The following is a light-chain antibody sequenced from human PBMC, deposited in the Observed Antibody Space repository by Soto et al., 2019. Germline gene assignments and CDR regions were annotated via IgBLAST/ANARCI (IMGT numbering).Light chain of an antibody. Sequence: EVVLTQSPVTLSLSPGERATLSCRASQSFRGLLAWYQQKPGQAPRLLIYDAYNRATGIPPRFSGGGSGAEYTLTISSLQSEDFAVYYCQQYDSYSQTFGQGTKVDI. CDR1: QSFRGL. J-gene: IGKJ1*01. CDR3: QQYDSYSQT. V-gene: IGKV3-11*01. CDR2: DAY.